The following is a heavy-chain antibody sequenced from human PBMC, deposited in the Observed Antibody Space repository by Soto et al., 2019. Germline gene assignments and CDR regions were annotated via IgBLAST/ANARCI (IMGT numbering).Heavy chain of an antibody. CDR1: GFIFSDYY. J-gene: IGHJ6*02. V-gene: IGHV3-11*01. Sequence: QVQLVESGGGLVKPGGSLRLSCAASGFIFSDYYMTWIRQSPGKGLEWISYISNSGIINYADSVKGRFTISRDNAKNSLYLQMDSLRAEDTAVYYCARENYYKMDVWGQGTTVTVSS. CDR2: ISNSGII. CDR3: ARENYYKMDV.